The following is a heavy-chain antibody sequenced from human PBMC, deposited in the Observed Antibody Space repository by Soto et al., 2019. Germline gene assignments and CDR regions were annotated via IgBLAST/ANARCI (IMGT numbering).Heavy chain of an antibody. V-gene: IGHV1-69*02. CDR2: INPILSMS. J-gene: IGHJ6*02. CDR3: ARTFVDTADYGMDV. CDR1: GDTFSFYT. Sequence: SVKVSCKASGDTFSFYTINWVRQAPGLGLEWVGRINPILSMSNYAQKFQGRVTMTADKSTSTAYMELRSLRSEDTAMYYCARTFVDTADYGMDVWGQGTTVTVSS. D-gene: IGHD5-18*01.